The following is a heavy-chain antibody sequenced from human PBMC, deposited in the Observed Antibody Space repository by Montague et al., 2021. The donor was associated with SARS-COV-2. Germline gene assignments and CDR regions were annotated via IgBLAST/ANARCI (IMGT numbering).Heavy chain of an antibody. Sequence: PALVKPTQTLTLTCTFSGFSLITSGVAVGWIRQPPGKALEWLALIYWNDDKRYSPSLKNRLTITQDTSKNQVVLKMTNVDPVDTGTYYCAHFDPYYRDGRGHWSAVDAFDIWGQGTMVTVAS. J-gene: IGHJ3*02. CDR2: IYWNDDK. D-gene: IGHD3-10*01. CDR3: AHFDPYYRDGRGHWSAVDAFDI. V-gene: IGHV2-5*01. CDR1: GFSLITSGVA.